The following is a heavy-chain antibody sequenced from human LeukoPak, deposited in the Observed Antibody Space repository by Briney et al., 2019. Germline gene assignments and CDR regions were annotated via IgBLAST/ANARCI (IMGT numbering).Heavy chain of an antibody. V-gene: IGHV4-34*01. CDR2: INHSGST. CDR1: GGSFSGYY. J-gene: IGHJ4*02. D-gene: IGHD6-6*01. Sequence: PSETLTLTFAVYGGSFSGYYWSWTRQPPGKGLEWIWEINHSGSTNYNPSLKSRVTISVDTSKNQFSLKLSSVTAADTAVYYCARGGGIAARGRGRRYFDYWGQGTLVTVSS. CDR3: ARGGGIAARGRGRRYFDY.